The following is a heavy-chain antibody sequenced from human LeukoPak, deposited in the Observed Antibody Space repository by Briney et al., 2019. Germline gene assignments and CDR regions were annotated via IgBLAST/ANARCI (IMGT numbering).Heavy chain of an antibody. CDR2: INPNSGDT. CDR3: ARVTAMGSSLDY. CDR1: GYTFTSYD. D-gene: IGHD5-18*01. V-gene: IGHV1-2*02. J-gene: IGHJ4*02. Sequence: ASVKVSCKASGYTFTSYDINWVRQAPGQGLEWMGWINPNSGDTNYAQKFQGRVTMTRDTSISTAYMDLSSLRSEDTAVYYCARVTAMGSSLDYWGQGTLVTVSS.